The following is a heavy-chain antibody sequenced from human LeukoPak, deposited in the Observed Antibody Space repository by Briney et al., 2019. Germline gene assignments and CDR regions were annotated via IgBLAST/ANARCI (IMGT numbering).Heavy chain of an antibody. V-gene: IGHV1-69*05. J-gene: IGHJ4*02. CDR1: GGAFNTYA. D-gene: IGHD5-18*01. Sequence: SVKVSCKASGGAFNTYAISWVRQAPGQGLEWMGGIIPIFGTANYAQKFQGRVTITTDESTSTAYMELSSLRSEDTAVYYCARGEESYGYDYWGQGTLVTVSS. CDR2: IIPIFGTA. CDR3: ARGEESYGYDY.